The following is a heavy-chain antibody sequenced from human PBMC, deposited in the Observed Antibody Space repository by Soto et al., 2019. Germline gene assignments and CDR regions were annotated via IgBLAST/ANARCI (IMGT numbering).Heavy chain of an antibody. D-gene: IGHD2-15*01. V-gene: IGHV1-18*01. CDR3: ARDWVVVVAATLSNWFDP. CDR2: ISAYNGNT. J-gene: IGHJ5*02. CDR1: GYTFTSYG. Sequence: GASVKVSCKASGYTFTSYGISWVRQAPGQGLEWMGWISAYNGNTNYAQKLQGRVTMTTDTSTSTAYMELRSLRSDDTAVYYCARDWVVVVAATLSNWFDPWGQGTLVTVSS.